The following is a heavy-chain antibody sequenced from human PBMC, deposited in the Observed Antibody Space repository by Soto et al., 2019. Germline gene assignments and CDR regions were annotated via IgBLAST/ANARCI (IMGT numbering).Heavy chain of an antibody. Sequence: GSLRLSCAASGFSLNIYAMHWVRQAPGKGLEWVAVISHDGTSRYYADSVKGRVTISRDNSKSMVFVQMNSLGVEDTAVYYWVRSSGVPTPDFAYWGQGTLVTVSS. CDR3: VRSSGVPTPDFAY. D-gene: IGHD3-10*01. CDR1: GFSLNIYA. CDR2: ISHDGTSR. V-gene: IGHV3-30-3*01. J-gene: IGHJ4*02.